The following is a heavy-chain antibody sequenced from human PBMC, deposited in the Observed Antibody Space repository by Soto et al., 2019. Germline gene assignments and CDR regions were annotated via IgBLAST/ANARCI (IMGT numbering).Heavy chain of an antibody. CDR3: ARDARYYYGSGSYYSPRDFDY. CDR1: GYTFTSYY. J-gene: IGHJ4*02. V-gene: IGHV1-46*03. CDR2: INPSGGST. Sequence: ASLKVSCKASGYTFTSYYMHWVRQAPGQGLEWMGIINPSGGSTSYAQKFQGRVTMTRDTSTSTVYMELSSLRSEDTAVYYCARDARYYYGSGSYYSPRDFDYWGQGTLVTVSS. D-gene: IGHD3-10*01.